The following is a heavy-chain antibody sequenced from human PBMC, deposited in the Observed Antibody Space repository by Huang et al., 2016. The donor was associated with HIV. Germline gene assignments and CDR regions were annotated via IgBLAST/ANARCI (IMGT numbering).Heavy chain of an antibody. J-gene: IGHJ4*02. D-gene: IGHD4-17*01. CDR1: GYTFTNYD. CDR3: ARSAYGDLDY. CDR2: RNPNTGNP. V-gene: IGHV1-8*02. Sequence: QVHLVQSGAEVKKPGASVKVSCKASGYTFTNYDINWVRQAPGRGLEWMGGRNPNTGNPGFAQSFQGRVTMTRKTSITTAYMELTGLTSEDTAVYYCARSAYGDLDYWGLGTLVIVSS.